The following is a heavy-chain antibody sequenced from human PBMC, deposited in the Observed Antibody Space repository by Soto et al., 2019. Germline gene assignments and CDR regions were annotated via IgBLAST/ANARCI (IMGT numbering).Heavy chain of an antibody. CDR3: AKDSMSGYDYHSFDF. CDR1: GYTFTAYY. CDR2: ISPHSGGT. D-gene: IGHD5-12*01. V-gene: IGHV1-2*02. Sequence: QVQLVQSGAELKKPGASMKVSCKASGYTFTAYYIHWVRQAPGQGLEWMGWISPHSGGTNYAQKFQGRVTMTRDTYITTVYMELSRLRSDDTAVYFCAKDSMSGYDYHSFDFWGQGALVTVSS. J-gene: IGHJ4*02.